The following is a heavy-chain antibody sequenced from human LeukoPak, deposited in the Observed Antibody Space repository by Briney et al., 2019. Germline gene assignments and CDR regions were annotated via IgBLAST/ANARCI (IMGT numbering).Heavy chain of an antibody. J-gene: IGHJ6*03. CDR3: ARGYCSGGSCYSYYYYNYMDV. CDR1: GGSISSSSYY. Sequence: SETLSLTCTVSGGSISSSSYYWGWIRQPPGKGLEWFGSIYYSGSTNYNPSLKRRVTISVDTSKNQFSLKLSSVTAADTAVYYCARGYCSGGSCYSYYYYNYMDVWGKGTTVTVSS. CDR2: IYYSGST. D-gene: IGHD2-15*01. V-gene: IGHV4-39*07.